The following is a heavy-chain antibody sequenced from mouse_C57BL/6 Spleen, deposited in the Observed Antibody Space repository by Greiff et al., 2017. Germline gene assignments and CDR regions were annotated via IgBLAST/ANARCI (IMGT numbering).Heavy chain of an antibody. CDR3: ARSACGNYPAWFAY. D-gene: IGHD2-1*01. J-gene: IGHJ3*01. CDR2: IDPSDSET. V-gene: IGHV1-52*01. Sequence: VQLQQPGAELVRPGSSVKLSCKASGYTFTSYWMHWVKPRPIQGLEWIGNIDPSDSETHYNQKFKDKATLTVDKSSSTAYMQLSSLTSEYSAVYCCARSACGNYPAWFAYWGQGTLGTVSA. CDR1: GYTFTSYW.